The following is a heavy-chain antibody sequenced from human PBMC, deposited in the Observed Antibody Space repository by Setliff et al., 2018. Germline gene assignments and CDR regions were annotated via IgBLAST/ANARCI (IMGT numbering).Heavy chain of an antibody. J-gene: IGHJ5*02. CDR2: IYHSGST. V-gene: IGHV4-34*01. CDR1: GGSFSGYY. CDR3: ARVLPGRFDP. Sequence: SETLSLTCAVYGGSFSGYYWSWIRQPPGKGLEWIGSIYHSGSTYYNPSLKSRVTISVDTSKNQFSLKLSSVTAADTAVYYCARVLPGRFDPWGQGTLVTVSS.